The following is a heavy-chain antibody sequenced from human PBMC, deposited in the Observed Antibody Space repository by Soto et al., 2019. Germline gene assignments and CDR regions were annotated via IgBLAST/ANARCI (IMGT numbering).Heavy chain of an antibody. CDR2: MNPNSGNT. V-gene: IGHV1-8*01. D-gene: IGHD2-2*01. J-gene: IGHJ6*02. CDR1: GYTFTSYD. CDR3: ARWVVVVPAHYYYYGMDV. Sequence: ASVKVSCKASGYTFTSYDINWVRQATGQGLEWVGWMNPNSGNTGYAQKFQGRVTMTRNTSISTAYMELSSLRSEDTAVYYCARWVVVVPAHYYYYGMDVWGQGTTVTVSS.